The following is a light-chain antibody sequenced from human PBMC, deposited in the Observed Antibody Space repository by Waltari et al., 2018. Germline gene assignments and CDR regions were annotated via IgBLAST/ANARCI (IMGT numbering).Light chain of an antibody. CDR3: SSYTSISTHVV. CDR1: SRDVGGYDY. V-gene: IGLV2-14*01. Sequence: QSVLTQPASVSRSPGTSLPPPCPGTSRDVGGYDYASWYPQHPDKAPKLMIFEVSNRPSGVSNRFSGAKSGNTASLTISGLQAEDEANYYCSSYTSISTHVVFGGGTELTVL. CDR2: EVS. J-gene: IGLJ2*01.